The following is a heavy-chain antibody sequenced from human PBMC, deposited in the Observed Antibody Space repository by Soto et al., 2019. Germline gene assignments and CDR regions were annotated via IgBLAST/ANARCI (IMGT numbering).Heavy chain of an antibody. Sequence: ASVKVSCKASGYTFSSYAMHWVRQAPGQRLEWMGWINAGNGNTKYSQKFQGRVTITRDTSASTAYMELSSLRSEDTAVYYCASDYGDPYYFDYWGQGTLVTVSS. CDR2: INAGNGNT. J-gene: IGHJ4*02. CDR1: GYTFSSYA. D-gene: IGHD4-17*01. V-gene: IGHV1-3*01. CDR3: ASDYGDPYYFDY.